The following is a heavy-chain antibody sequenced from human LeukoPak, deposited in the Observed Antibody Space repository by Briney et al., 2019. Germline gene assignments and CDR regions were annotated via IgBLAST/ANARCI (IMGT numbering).Heavy chain of an antibody. CDR3: ARLKCISTTCPSRYVMDV. Sequence: SETLSLTCSVSGGSISSYYWSWIRQPPGKGLEYIGYIYYSGSTNYNPSLKSRVTISVDTSKGQFSLNLTSVTAADTAVYYCARLKCISTTCPSRYVMDVWGQGTTVTVSS. J-gene: IGHJ6*02. V-gene: IGHV4-59*01. D-gene: IGHD2-2*01. CDR2: IYYSGST. CDR1: GGSISSYY.